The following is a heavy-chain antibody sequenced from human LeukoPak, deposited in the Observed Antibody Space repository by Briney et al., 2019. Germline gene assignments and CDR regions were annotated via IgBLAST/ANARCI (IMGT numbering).Heavy chain of an antibody. CDR1: GYTFTSYG. V-gene: IGHV1-18*01. D-gene: IGHD5-24*01. CDR3: ARSRDRDGYNSAYWYFDL. CDR2: ISAYNGNT. Sequence: WASVKVSCKASGYTFTSYGISWVRQAPGQGLEWMGWISAYNGNTDYAQKLQGRVTMTTDTSTSTAYMELRSLRSDDTAVYYCARSRDRDGYNSAYWYFDLWGRGTLVTVSS. J-gene: IGHJ2*01.